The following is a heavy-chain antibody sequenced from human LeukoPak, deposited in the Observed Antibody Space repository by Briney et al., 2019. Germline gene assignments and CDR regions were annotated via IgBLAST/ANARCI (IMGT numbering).Heavy chain of an antibody. J-gene: IGHJ5*01. CDR2: ISGSGNTP. V-gene: IGHV3-23*01. Sequence: GGSLRLSCSASGFIFRLFAMMGVRQAPGKGLEWVSAISGSGNTPYYADSVKGRFTVSRDNSTNTLYLQMNTLRAEDTAVYHCVKDRMLVPTANFNWFDPWGQGTLVTVYS. CDR1: GFIFRLFA. D-gene: IGHD2-2*01. CDR3: VKDRMLVPTANFNWFDP.